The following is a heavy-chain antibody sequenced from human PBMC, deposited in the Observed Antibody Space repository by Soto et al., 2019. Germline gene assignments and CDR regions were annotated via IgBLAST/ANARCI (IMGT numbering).Heavy chain of an antibody. CDR2: INPNSGGT. CDR3: ARVRRRYCSGGSCYSFDP. CDR1: GYTFTGYY. Sequence: GASVKVSCKASGYTFTGYYMHWVRQAPGQGLEWMGWINPNSGGTNYAQKFQGWVTMTRDTSISTAYMELSSLRSDDTAVYYCARVRRRYCSGGSCYSFDPWGQGTLVTVSS. D-gene: IGHD2-15*01. V-gene: IGHV1-2*04. J-gene: IGHJ5*02.